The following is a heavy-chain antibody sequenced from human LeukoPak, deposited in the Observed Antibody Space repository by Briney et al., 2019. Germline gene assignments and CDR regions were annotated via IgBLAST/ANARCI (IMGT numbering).Heavy chain of an antibody. CDR1: GYTFTSYG. D-gene: IGHD3-3*01. J-gene: IGHJ4*02. V-gene: IGHV1-18*01. CDR2: ISAYNGNT. CDR3: ARVVRREYDFWSGYLL. Sequence: ASVKVSCKASGYTFTSYGISWVRQAPGQGLEWMGWISAYNGNTNYAQKLQGRVTMTTDTSTSTAYMELRSLRSDDTAVYYCARVVRREYDFWSGYLLWGQGTLVTVSS.